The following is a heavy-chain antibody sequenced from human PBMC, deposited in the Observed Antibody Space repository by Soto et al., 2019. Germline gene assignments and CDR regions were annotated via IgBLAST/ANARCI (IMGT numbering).Heavy chain of an antibody. CDR1: GFTFSSYG. Sequence: QVQLVESGGGVVQPGSSLRLSCAASGFTFSSYGMHWVRQAPGKGLEWVAVIWYDGSNKYYADSVKGRFTISRDNSKNTRYLQMNSLRAEDTAVYYCARINDYVWGSYRYRTNDAFDIWRQGTMVTVSS. D-gene: IGHD3-16*02. CDR2: IWYDGSNK. J-gene: IGHJ3*02. CDR3: ARINDYVWGSYRYRTNDAFDI. V-gene: IGHV3-33*01.